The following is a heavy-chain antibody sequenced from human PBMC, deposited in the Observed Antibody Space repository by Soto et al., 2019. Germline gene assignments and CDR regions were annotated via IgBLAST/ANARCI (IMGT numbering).Heavy chain of an antibody. Sequence: ASVKVSCKASGGTFSSYTISWVRQAPGQGLEWMGRIIPILGIANYAQKFQGRVTITADKSTSTAYMELSSLRSEDTAVYYCARVYGDYVWYFDLWGRGTLVTVSS. CDR1: GGTFSSYT. J-gene: IGHJ2*01. D-gene: IGHD4-17*01. V-gene: IGHV1-69*02. CDR2: IIPILGIA. CDR3: ARVYGDYVWYFDL.